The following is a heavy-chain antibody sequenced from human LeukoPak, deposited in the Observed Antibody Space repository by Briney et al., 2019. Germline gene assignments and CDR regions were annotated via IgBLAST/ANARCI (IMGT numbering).Heavy chain of an antibody. Sequence: ASVKVSCKASGYTFTGYYMHWVRQAPGQGLEWMGWINPNSGGTNYAQKFQGRVTMTRDTSISTAYMELSRLRSDDTAVYYCARDLYPDIAVAGTENWFDPWGQGTLVTVSS. CDR2: INPNSGGT. CDR3: ARDLYPDIAVAGTENWFDP. V-gene: IGHV1-2*02. J-gene: IGHJ5*02. D-gene: IGHD6-19*01. CDR1: GYTFTGYY.